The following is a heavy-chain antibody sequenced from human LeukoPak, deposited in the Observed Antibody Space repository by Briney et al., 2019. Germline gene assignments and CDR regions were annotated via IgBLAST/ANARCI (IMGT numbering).Heavy chain of an antibody. J-gene: IGHJ4*02. CDR1: GFTVSTRY. CDR2: IYSGGTI. V-gene: IGHV3-53*01. Sequence: GGSLRLSCAASGFTVSTRYMSWVRQAPGKGLEWVSLIYSGGTIYYADSVKGRFTISRDNSKNILYLQMNSLRADDTAVYYCARPASGGLSEDYWGQGTLVTVSS. CDR3: ARPASGGLSEDY. D-gene: IGHD3-10*01.